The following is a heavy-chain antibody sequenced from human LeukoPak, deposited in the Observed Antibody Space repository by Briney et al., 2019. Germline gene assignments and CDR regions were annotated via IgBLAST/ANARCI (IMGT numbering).Heavy chain of an antibody. J-gene: IGHJ4*02. Sequence: GGSLRLSCAVSGFTVSDYYMSWVRQAPGKGLEWVSIIYSGGTTYYADSVKGRFTISRDKSKNTLFLQMNSLRAEDTAVYYCVRDGYTYGYGYWGQGTLVTVSS. V-gene: IGHV3-53*01. CDR1: GFTVSDYY. CDR3: VRDGYTYGYGY. D-gene: IGHD5-18*01. CDR2: IYSGGTT.